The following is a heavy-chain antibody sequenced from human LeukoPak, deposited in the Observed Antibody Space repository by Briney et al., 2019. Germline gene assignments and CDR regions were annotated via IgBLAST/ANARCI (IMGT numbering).Heavy chain of an antibody. D-gene: IGHD1-7*01. V-gene: IGHV1-2*02. CDR2: INPNTGGA. J-gene: IGHJ4*02. CDR3: ATFTGTTAY. CDR1: GYVFTTYH. Sequence: ASVKVSCKSSGYVFTTYHIHWVRQAPGQGLELVGWINPNTGGANHVQKFQGRVTMTRDTSIATAYMELSGLKSDDTALYFCATFTGTTAYWSQGTLVTVSS.